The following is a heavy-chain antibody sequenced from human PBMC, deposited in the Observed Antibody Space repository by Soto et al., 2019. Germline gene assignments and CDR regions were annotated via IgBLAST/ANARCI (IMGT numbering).Heavy chain of an antibody. CDR1: GGSIRSGNW. J-gene: IGHJ5*02. CDR3: AREGEFSRSSWLDP. CDR2: IYHSGST. D-gene: IGHD6-6*01. Sequence: QVQLQESGPGLVKPSGTLSLTCAVSGGSIRSGNWWSWVRQFPGKGLEWIGEIYHSGSTHYNPSLKCRVAISVDNSKNQFSLKLSSVTAADTAVYYCAREGEFSRSSWLDPWGQGTLVTVSS. V-gene: IGHV4-4*02.